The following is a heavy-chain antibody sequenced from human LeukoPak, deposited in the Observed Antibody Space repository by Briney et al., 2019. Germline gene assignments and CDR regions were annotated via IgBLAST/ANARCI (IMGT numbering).Heavy chain of an antibody. CDR3: ARDWSSEYPFYYGMDV. D-gene: IGHD6-6*01. CDR1: GFTFSSYA. J-gene: IGHJ6*02. CDR2: MSYDGSNK. Sequence: GGSLRLSCAASGFTFSSYAMHWVRQAPGKGLEWMAVMSYDGSNKYYADSVKGRFTISRDNSKNTLYLQMNSLRAEDTAVYYCARDWSSEYPFYYGMDVWGQGTTVTVSS. V-gene: IGHV3-30-3*01.